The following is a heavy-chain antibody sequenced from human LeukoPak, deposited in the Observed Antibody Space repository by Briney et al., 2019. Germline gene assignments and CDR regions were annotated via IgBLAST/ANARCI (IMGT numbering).Heavy chain of an antibody. D-gene: IGHD5-18*01. CDR2: ISGSGGST. J-gene: IGHJ4*02. V-gene: IGHV3-23*01. Sequence: GSLRLSCAASGFTFSSYAMSWVRQAPGKGLEWVSAISGSGGSTYYADSVKGRFTISRDNSKNTPYLQMNSLRAEDTAVYYCAKDSDPDTAMVVSPDYWGQGTLVTVSS. CDR1: GFTFSSYA. CDR3: AKDSDPDTAMVVSPDY.